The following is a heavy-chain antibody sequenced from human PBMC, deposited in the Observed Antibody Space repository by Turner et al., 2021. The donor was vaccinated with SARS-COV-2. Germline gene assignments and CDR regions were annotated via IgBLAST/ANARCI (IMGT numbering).Heavy chain of an antibody. J-gene: IGHJ6*02. D-gene: IGHD3-3*01. V-gene: IGHV1-2*02. Sequence: QVQLVQSGAEVKKPGASMKVSCKASGYTFTGYCMHWVRQGPGQGLEWMGWVNPNSGGTNYAKKFQGRVTMTSDTSISTAHMEVRRLRSDDTAVYYCARVRFGVVTHLENGMDVWGQGTTVTVSS. CDR1: GYTFTGYC. CDR3: ARVRFGVVTHLENGMDV. CDR2: VNPNSGGT.